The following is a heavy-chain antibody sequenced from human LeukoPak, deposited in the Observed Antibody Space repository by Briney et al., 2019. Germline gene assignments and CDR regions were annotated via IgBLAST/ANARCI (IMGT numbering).Heavy chain of an antibody. Sequence: GASVKVSCKASGYTFTGYYMHWVRQAPGQGLEWMGWINPNSGGTNYAQKFQGRVTMTRDTSISTAYMELSRLRSDDTAVYYCARDRAPDYDFWSGPAFDIWGQGTMVTVSS. CDR1: GYTFTGYY. V-gene: IGHV1-2*02. CDR2: INPNSGGT. J-gene: IGHJ3*02. CDR3: ARDRAPDYDFWSGPAFDI. D-gene: IGHD3-3*01.